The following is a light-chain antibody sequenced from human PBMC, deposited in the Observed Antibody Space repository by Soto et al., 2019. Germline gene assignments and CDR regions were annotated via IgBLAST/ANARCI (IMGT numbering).Light chain of an antibody. J-gene: IGKJ5*01. CDR3: QQYGSSIT. V-gene: IGKV3-20*01. CDR1: QSGINNY. Sequence: EIVLTQSPGTLSLSPGERATLSCRASQSGINNYLAWYQQKPGQAPRLLIYGASSRATGIPDRFSGSGSGTDFTLTISRLEPEDFAVYYCQQYGSSITFGQGTRLEI. CDR2: GAS.